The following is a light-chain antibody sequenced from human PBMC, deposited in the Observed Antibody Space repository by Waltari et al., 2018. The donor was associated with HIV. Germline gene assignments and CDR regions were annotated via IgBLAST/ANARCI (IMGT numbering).Light chain of an antibody. CDR2: MNN. CDR1: SSNIGSNY. V-gene: IGLV1-47*01. Sequence: QSVLPQPPSASGTPGQRGTIPCSGSSSNIGSNYVSWYQQLPGTAPKLLIYMNNQRPSGVPDRFSGSKSGTSASLAISGLRSEDEADYYCAAWDASLSAWVFGGGTKLTVL. J-gene: IGLJ3*02. CDR3: AAWDASLSAWV.